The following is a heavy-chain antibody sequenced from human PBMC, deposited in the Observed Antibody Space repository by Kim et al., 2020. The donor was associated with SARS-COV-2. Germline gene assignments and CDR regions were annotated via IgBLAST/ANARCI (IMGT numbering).Heavy chain of an antibody. Sequence: SETLSLTCTVSGGSISSYYWSWIRQPPGKGLEWIGYIYYSGSTNYNPSLKSRVTISVDTSKNQFSLKLSSVTAADTAVYYCARDRYSSGWYFDYWGQGTLVTVSS. CDR1: GGSISSYY. CDR2: IYYSGST. D-gene: IGHD6-19*01. J-gene: IGHJ4*02. CDR3: ARDRYSSGWYFDY. V-gene: IGHV4-59*01.